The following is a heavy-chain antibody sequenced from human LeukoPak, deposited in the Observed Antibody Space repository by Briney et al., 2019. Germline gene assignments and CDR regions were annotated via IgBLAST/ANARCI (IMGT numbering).Heavy chain of an antibody. J-gene: IGHJ6*03. D-gene: IGHD4-17*01. CDR3: AKGSYGDSYHYYYYMDA. CDR1: GFTFSTYG. Sequence: GGSLRLSCAASGFTFSTYGLSWVRQAPGKGLEWVSAISGSGGSTYYADSVKGRFTISRDNSKNTLYLQMSSLRAEDTAVYYCAKGSYGDSYHYYYYMDAWGKGTTVTISS. V-gene: IGHV3-23*01. CDR2: ISGSGGST.